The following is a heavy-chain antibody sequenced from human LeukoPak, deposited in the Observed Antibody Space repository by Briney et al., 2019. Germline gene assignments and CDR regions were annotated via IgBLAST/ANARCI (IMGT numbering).Heavy chain of an antibody. J-gene: IGHJ4*02. V-gene: IGHV3-7*01. Sequence: GGSLRLSCGTSGFTFSDSWMSWFRQAPGQRLEWVASIKDDGSDKYYLGSVRGRFTISRDNAEDSLYLQLDDLRAEDTAVFYCARHLLRGQNFDYWGQGTLVTVSS. CDR2: IKDDGSDK. CDR1: GFTFSDSW. CDR3: ARHLLRGQNFDY.